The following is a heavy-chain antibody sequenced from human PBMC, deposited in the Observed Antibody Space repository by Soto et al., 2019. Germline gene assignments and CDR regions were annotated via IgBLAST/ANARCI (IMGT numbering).Heavy chain of an antibody. Sequence: GGSLRLSCAASGFTFSSYGMHWVRQAPGKGLEWVAVISYDGSNKYYADSVKGRFTISRDNSKNTLYLQMNSLRAEDTAVYYCAKPSEAPNYYDDSSGPTREYFQHWGQGTLVTVSS. V-gene: IGHV3-30*18. CDR1: GFTFSSYG. CDR3: AKPSEAPNYYDDSSGPTREYFQH. D-gene: IGHD3-22*01. J-gene: IGHJ1*01. CDR2: ISYDGSNK.